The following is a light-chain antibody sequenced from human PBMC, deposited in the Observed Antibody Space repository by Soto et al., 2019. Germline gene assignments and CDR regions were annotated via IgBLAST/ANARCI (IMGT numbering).Light chain of an antibody. CDR2: GAS. Sequence: EIVLTQSPGTLSLSPGERATLSCRASQSVSSSYLAWYQQKPGQAPRLLIYGASSRATSIPDRFSGSGSGTDFTLTISRLEPEDFAVYYCQQYGSSFITFGQGTRLEIK. V-gene: IGKV3-20*01. CDR1: QSVSSSY. J-gene: IGKJ5*01. CDR3: QQYGSSFIT.